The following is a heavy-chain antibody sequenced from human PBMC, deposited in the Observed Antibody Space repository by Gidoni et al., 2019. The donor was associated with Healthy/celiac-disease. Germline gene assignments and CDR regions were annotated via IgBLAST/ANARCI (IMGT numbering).Heavy chain of an antibody. J-gene: IGHJ6*02. CDR3: ASPGRIAAAGTGYYYYGMDV. Sequence: QVQLVQSGAEVKKPGSSVKVSCKASGGTFSSYAISWVRQAPGQGLEWMGGIIPIFGTANYAQKFQGRVTITADKSTSTAYMELSSLRSEDTAVYYCASPGRIAAAGTGYYYYGMDVWGQGTTVTVSS. CDR2: IIPIFGTA. D-gene: IGHD6-13*01. CDR1: GGTFSSYA. V-gene: IGHV1-69*06.